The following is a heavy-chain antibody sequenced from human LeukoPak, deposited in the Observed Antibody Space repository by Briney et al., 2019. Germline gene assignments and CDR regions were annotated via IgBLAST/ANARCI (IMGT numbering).Heavy chain of an antibody. D-gene: IGHD3-22*01. Sequence: SETLSLTCAVSGGSISSTGYCWAWIRQPPGKGLEWIGSFYYSGSTYQNTSLKSRITMSVDTSRNQFSLKLSSVDAADTAVYYCAKAGVRYFDSSGLYAFDFWGQGTTVTVSS. CDR2: FYYSGST. V-gene: IGHV4-39*01. J-gene: IGHJ3*01. CDR3: AKAGVRYFDSSGLYAFDF. CDR1: GGSISSTGYC.